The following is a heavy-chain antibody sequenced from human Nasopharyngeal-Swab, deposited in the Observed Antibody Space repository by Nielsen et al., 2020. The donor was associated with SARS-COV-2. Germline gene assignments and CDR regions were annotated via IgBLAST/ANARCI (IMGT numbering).Heavy chain of an antibody. D-gene: IGHD6-19*01. J-gene: IGHJ4*02. V-gene: IGHV4-39*01. CDR2: IYYSGST. CDR1: GGSISSSSYY. CDR3: ARGKGYSSD. Sequence: SETLSLTCTVSGGSISSSSYYWGWIRQPPGKGLEWIGSIYYSGSTYYSPSLKSRVTISVDTSKNQFSLKLSSVTAADTAVYYCARGKGYSSDWGQGTLVTVSS.